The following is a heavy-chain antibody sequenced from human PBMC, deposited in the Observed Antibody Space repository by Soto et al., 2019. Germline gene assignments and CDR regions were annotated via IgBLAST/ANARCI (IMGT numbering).Heavy chain of an antibody. V-gene: IGHV4-59*08. J-gene: IGHJ4*02. CDR1: GGSIRSYY. D-gene: IGHD5-18*01. CDR3: ARASNKRGYSYGPDY. Sequence: SETLSLTCTVSGGSIRSYYWSWIRQPPGKGLEWIGYFYYSGSTDYTDYNPSLKSRVTISIDTSKNQFSLKLSSVTAADTAVYYCARASNKRGYSYGPDYWGQGPLVTVS. CDR2: FYYSGSTDYT.